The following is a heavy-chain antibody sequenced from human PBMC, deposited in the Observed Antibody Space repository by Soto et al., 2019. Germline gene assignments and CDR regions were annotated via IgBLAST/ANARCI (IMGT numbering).Heavy chain of an antibody. D-gene: IGHD3-22*01. CDR2: IKSKTDGGTT. V-gene: IGHV3-15*07. J-gene: IGHJ6*02. CDR1: GFTCSNAW. Sequence: PGGSLRLCCAASGFTCSNAWMNWVRQAPGKGLEWVGRIKSKTDGGTTDYAAPMKGRFTISRDDSKNTLYLQMNSLKTEDTAVYYCTTVSPRMIGYGMDVWGQGTTVTVSS. CDR3: TTVSPRMIGYGMDV.